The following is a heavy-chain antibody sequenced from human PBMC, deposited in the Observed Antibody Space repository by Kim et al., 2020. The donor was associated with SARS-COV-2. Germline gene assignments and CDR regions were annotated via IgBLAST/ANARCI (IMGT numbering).Heavy chain of an antibody. J-gene: IGHJ4*02. V-gene: IGHV3-21*01. CDR2: ISSTSSYI. D-gene: IGHD2-15*01. CDR1: GFTFSSYS. Sequence: GGSLRLSCAASGFTFSSYSMNWVRQAPGKGLEWVSSISSTSSYIYYADSVRGRFTISRDDAKNSVHLQMNSLRADDTALYFCARGGAAQDYWGQGTLVTVSS. CDR3: ARGGAAQDY.